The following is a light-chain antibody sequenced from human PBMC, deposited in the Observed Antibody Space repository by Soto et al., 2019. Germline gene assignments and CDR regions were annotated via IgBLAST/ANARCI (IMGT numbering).Light chain of an antibody. CDR2: GAS. Sequence: EIVFTQSPGTLSLSPGERATLSCRASQSVSSSYLAWYQQKPGQAPRLLIYGASSRATGIPDRISGSGSGTDFTLTISRXEPEDFAVYYCQQYGSSPWRFGQGTKVDIK. J-gene: IGKJ1*01. V-gene: IGKV3-20*01. CDR3: QQYGSSPWR. CDR1: QSVSSSY.